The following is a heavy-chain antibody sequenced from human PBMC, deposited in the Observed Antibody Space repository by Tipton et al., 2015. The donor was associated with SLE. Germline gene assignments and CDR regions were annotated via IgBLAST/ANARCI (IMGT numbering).Heavy chain of an antibody. Sequence: SLRLSCAASGFTFSSYSMNWVRQAPGKGLEWVSSISSSSTYIYYADSVKGRFTMSRDDAKNSLYLQMNSLRAEDTAVYYCASGGGGLWGYFDLWGRGTLVTVSS. D-gene: IGHD3-16*01. J-gene: IGHJ2*01. CDR1: GFTFSSYS. V-gene: IGHV3-21*01. CDR2: ISSSSTYI. CDR3: ASGGGGLWGYFDL.